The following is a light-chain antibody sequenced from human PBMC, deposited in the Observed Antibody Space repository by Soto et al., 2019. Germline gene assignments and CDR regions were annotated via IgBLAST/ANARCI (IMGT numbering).Light chain of an antibody. Sequence: QSALTQPASVSGSPGQSITISCTGTSGDIGSYDYVSWYQQPPGKAPKLILYEVSNRPSGISNRFSGSKSGSMASLTISGLQSEDEADYFCSSYTTINTLVFGGGTKLTVL. CDR1: SGDIGSYDY. V-gene: IGLV2-14*01. J-gene: IGLJ2*01. CDR3: SSYTTINTLV. CDR2: EVS.